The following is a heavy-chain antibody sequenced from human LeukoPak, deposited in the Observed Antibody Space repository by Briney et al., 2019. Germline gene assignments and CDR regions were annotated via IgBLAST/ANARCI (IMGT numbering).Heavy chain of an antibody. CDR1: GGSISSYF. D-gene: IGHD1-26*01. V-gene: IGHV4-59*01. J-gene: IGHJ4*02. CDR2: INHSGNT. Sequence: LETLSLTCSVSGGSISSYFWSWIRQPPGKGLEWIGYINHSGNTYYNPSLKSRVTISVDTSKNQLSLKLSSVTAADTAVYYCARGQGSGSYYLDYWGQGTLVTVSS. CDR3: ARGQGSGSYYLDY.